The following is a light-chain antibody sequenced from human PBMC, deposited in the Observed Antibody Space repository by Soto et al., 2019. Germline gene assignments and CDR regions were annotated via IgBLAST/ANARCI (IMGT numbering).Light chain of an antibody. V-gene: IGKV3-11*01. CDR3: LQRKHWYT. CDR1: QSISSA. Sequence: EIVLTQSPDTLPLSPGVSATLSCRASQSISSALAWFQHKPGQAPRLLIYDASNRAPGIPARFTGSGSGTDFTLAISSLEPEDFAVYYCLQRKHWYTFGDGTKLESK. CDR2: DAS. J-gene: IGKJ2*01.